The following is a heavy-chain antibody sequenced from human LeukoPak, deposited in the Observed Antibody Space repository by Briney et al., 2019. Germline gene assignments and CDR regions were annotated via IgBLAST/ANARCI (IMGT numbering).Heavy chain of an antibody. D-gene: IGHD1-26*01. V-gene: IGHV3-23*01. CDR3: AKASGSYFWSFDY. Sequence: GGSLRLSCAASGFTFSSYAMSWVRQAPGKGLEWVSAISGSGGTTYCTDSVKGRFTISRDNSKNTLYLQINSLRAEDTAVYYCAKASGSYFWSFDYWGQGTLVTVSS. CDR2: ISGSGGTT. J-gene: IGHJ4*02. CDR1: GFTFSSYA.